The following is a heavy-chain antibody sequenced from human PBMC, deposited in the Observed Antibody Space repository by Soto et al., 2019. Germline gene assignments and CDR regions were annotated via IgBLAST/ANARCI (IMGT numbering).Heavy chain of an antibody. Sequence: SQTLSLTCAISGDSVSSNSAAWNWIRQSPSRGLEWLGRTYYRSKWYNDYAVSVKSRITINPDTSKNQFSLQLNSVTPEDTAVYYCARKHYSSDPPGNYGMDVWGQGTTVTVSS. CDR3: ARKHYSSDPPGNYGMDV. J-gene: IGHJ6*02. CDR1: GDSVSSNSAA. D-gene: IGHD6-19*01. CDR2: TYYRSKWYN. V-gene: IGHV6-1*01.